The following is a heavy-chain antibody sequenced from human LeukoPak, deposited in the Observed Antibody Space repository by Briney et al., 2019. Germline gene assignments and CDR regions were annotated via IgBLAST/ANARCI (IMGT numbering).Heavy chain of an antibody. V-gene: IGHV4-59*08. CDR2: IYYSGST. CDR1: GGSVSSNY. CDR3: ARHTSTGVVVVPAAPGCFDP. Sequence: SETLSLTCTVSGGSVSSNYWSWIRQPPGKGLEWIRYIYYSGSTNYSPSLKSRVTISVDTSKNQFSLQLSSVTAADTALYFCARHTSTGVVVVPAAPGCFDPWGQGTLVAVSS. D-gene: IGHD2-2*01. J-gene: IGHJ5*02.